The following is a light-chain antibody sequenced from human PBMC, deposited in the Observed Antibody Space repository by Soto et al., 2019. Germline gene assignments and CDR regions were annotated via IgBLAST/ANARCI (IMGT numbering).Light chain of an antibody. CDR3: QQYNNWPPLT. CDR2: GAF. CDR1: QSVSSN. Sequence: EIVMTQSPATLSVSPGERATLSCRASQSVSSNLAWYQQKPGQAPRLLIYGAFTRATGIPARSSGSRSGTEFTHTITSLQFEDFAVYYWQQYNNWPPLTFGGGTKVEIK. V-gene: IGKV3-15*01. J-gene: IGKJ4*01.